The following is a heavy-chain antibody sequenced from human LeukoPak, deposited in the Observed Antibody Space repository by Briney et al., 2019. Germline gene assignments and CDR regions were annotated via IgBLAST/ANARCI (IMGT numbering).Heavy chain of an antibody. D-gene: IGHD2-15*01. V-gene: IGHV3-48*03. CDR2: ISSSGSTI. Sequence: GGSLRLSCAASGFTFSSYEMNWVRQAPGKGLEWVSYISSSGSTIYYADSVKGRFTISRDNDKNSLYLQMNSLRAEDTAVYYCARGVAATPNWFDPWGQGTLVTVSS. CDR1: GFTFSSYE. J-gene: IGHJ5*02. CDR3: ARGVAATPNWFDP.